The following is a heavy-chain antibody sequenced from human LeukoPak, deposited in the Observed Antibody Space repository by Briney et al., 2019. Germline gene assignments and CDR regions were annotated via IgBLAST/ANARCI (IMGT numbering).Heavy chain of an antibody. CDR1: GFTFSSHE. V-gene: IGHV3-48*03. CDR3: AREGGYSYGLDY. D-gene: IGHD5-18*01. CDR2: ISSSGSTI. Sequence: GSLRLSCAASGFTFSSHEMNWVRQAPGKGLEWVSYISSSGSTIYYADSVKGRFTISRDNAKNSLYLQMNSLRAEDTAVYYCAREGGYSYGLDYWGQGTLVTVSS. J-gene: IGHJ4*02.